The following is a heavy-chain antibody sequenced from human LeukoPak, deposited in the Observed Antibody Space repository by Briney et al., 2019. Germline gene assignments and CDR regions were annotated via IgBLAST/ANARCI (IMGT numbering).Heavy chain of an antibody. Sequence: ASVKVSCKASGYTFTSYAMHWVRQAPGQRLEWMGWMNPNSGNTGYAQKFQGRVTITRNTSISTAYMELSSLRSEDTAVYYCASGSGYDSSGLDVWGKGTTVTVSS. CDR2: MNPNSGNT. J-gene: IGHJ6*04. CDR1: GYTFTSYA. D-gene: IGHD3-22*01. V-gene: IGHV1-8*03. CDR3: ASGSGYDSSGLDV.